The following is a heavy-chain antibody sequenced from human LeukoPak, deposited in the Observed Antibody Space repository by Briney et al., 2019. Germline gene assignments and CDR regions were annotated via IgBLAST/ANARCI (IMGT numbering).Heavy chain of an antibody. CDR1: GFNLSRNA. CDR2: LAGSDDTT. Sequence: PGGSLRLSCVASGFNLSRNAMSWVRQAPGKGLEWVSSLAGSDDTTWYADPVKGRFTISRDNSKSTLYLQMNSLRVEGAAIYYCAKDISSWAHDYWGQGLLVTVS. J-gene: IGHJ4*02. CDR3: AKDISSWAHDY. D-gene: IGHD3-3*02. V-gene: IGHV3-23*01.